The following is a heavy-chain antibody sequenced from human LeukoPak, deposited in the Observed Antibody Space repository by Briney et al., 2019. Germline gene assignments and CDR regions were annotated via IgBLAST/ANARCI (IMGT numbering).Heavy chain of an antibody. CDR2: IYHSGST. CDR3: ARVPIPYYDFWSGYHERYFDY. J-gene: IGHJ4*02. V-gene: IGHV4-59*12. D-gene: IGHD3-3*01. Sequence: PSGTLSLTCTVSGGSIISYSWSWIRQPAGKGLEWIGEIYHSGSTNYNPSLKSRVTISVDKSKNQFSLKLSSVTAADTAVYYCARVPIPYYDFWSGYHERYFDYWGQGTLVTVSS. CDR1: GGSIISYS.